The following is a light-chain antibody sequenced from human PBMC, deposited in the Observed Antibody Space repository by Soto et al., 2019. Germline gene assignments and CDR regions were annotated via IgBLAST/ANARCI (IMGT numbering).Light chain of an antibody. J-gene: IGLJ2*01. CDR2: DVS. CDR3: GSYGATSTL. CDR1: SSDIGLYTF. V-gene: IGLV2-14*03. Sequence: QSALTQPASVSGSPGQSITIPCTGSSSDIGLYTFVSWYQQHPGKAPKLLIYDVSYRPSGISDRFSGSKSGNTASLTISDLKPKDEAEYYCGSYGATSTLFGGGTQVTVL.